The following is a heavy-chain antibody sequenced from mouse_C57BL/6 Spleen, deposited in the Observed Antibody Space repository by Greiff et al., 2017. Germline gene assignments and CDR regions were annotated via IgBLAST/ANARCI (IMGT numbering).Heavy chain of an antibody. J-gene: IGHJ2*01. CDR1: GYTFTSYW. Sequence: QVQLQQPGAELVKPGASVKLSCTASGYTFTSYWMHWVKQRPGQGLEWIGMIHPNSGSTNYNEKFKSKATLTVDKSSSTAYMQLSSLTSEDSAVYYCASTTEGVDYWGQGTTLTVSS. CDR2: IHPNSGST. V-gene: IGHV1-64*01. CDR3: ASTTEGVDY. D-gene: IGHD1-1*01.